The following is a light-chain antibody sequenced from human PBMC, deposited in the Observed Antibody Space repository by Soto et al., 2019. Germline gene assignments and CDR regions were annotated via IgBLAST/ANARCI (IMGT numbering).Light chain of an antibody. J-gene: IGLJ1*01. Sequence: QAVLTQPASVSESPGQSITISSTGTSSDVGGYNYVSWYQQHPGKAPKLMIYDVSNRPSGVSNRFSGSKSGNTASLTISGLQTEDEADYYCSSYTSSTFFVFGTGTKVTVL. CDR1: SSDVGGYNY. CDR2: DVS. V-gene: IGLV2-14*03. CDR3: SSYTSSTFFV.